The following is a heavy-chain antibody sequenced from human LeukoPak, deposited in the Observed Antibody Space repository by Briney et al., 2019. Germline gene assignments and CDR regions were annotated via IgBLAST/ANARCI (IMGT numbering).Heavy chain of an antibody. D-gene: IGHD6-6*01. J-gene: IGHJ4*02. CDR1: GGTFSSYA. CDR2: IIPIFGTA. CDR3: ASPDYVRYSSSPEYYFDY. Sequence: SVKVSCKASGGTFSSYAISWVRQAPGQGLEWMGGIIPIFGTANYAQKFQGRVTITTDESTSTAYMELSSLRSEDTAVYYCASPDYVRYSSSPEYYFDYWGQGTLVTVSS. V-gene: IGHV1-69*05.